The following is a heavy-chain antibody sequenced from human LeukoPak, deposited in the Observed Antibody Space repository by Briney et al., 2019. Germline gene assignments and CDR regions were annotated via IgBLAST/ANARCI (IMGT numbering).Heavy chain of an antibody. D-gene: IGHD6-13*01. CDR2: INPNSGGT. Sequence: ASVKVSCKASGYTFTDYYMHWVRQAPGQGLEWMGWINPNSGGTNYAQKFQGRVTMTRDTSISTAYMELSRLRSDDTVVYYCAGDMQLADAFDIWGQGTMVTVSS. CDR3: AGDMQLADAFDI. J-gene: IGHJ3*02. CDR1: GYTFTDYY. V-gene: IGHV1-2*02.